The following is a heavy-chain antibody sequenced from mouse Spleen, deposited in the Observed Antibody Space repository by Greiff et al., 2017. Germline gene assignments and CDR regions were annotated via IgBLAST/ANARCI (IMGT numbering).Heavy chain of an antibody. CDR3: ATHYYDGSWFAY. Sequence: DVKLVESGGGLVKPGGSLKLSCAASGFTFSSYTMSWVRQTPAKRLEWVATISSGGGNTYYPDSVKGRFTISRDNARNTLYLQMSSLRSEDTAMYYCATHYYDGSWFAYWGQGTLVTVSA. CDR1: GFTFSSYT. D-gene: IGHD1-1*01. CDR2: ISSGGGNT. V-gene: IGHV5-9*04. J-gene: IGHJ3*01.